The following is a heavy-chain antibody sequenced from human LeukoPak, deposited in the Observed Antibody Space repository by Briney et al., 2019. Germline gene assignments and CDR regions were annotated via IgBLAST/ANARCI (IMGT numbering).Heavy chain of an antibody. CDR2: IIPVLGTT. CDR1: GDTFSRYA. J-gene: IGHJ4*02. D-gene: IGHD3-16*01. CDR3: ASQGGYYFDY. V-gene: IGHV1-69*01. Sequence: SVKVSCKTSGDTFSRYAISWVRQAPGQGLEWMGGIIPVLGTTNYAQKFQGRVTITADESTSTAYMELSSLRSEDTAVYYCASQGGYYFDYWGQGTLVTVSS.